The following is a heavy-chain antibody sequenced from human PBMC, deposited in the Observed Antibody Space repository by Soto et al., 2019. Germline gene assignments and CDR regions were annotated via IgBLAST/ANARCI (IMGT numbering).Heavy chain of an antibody. CDR2: IYHSGST. V-gene: IGHV4-30-2*03. J-gene: IGHJ6*02. CDR1: GGSISSGGYS. D-gene: IGHD4-17*01. Sequence: PSETLSLTCAVSGGSISSGGYSWSWIRQPPGKGLEWIGCIYHSGSTYYNPSLKSRVTISVDTSKNQFSLKLSSVTAADTAVYYCARDYYGDYVGWYYYGMDVWGQGTTVTVSS. CDR3: ARDYYGDYVGWYYYGMDV.